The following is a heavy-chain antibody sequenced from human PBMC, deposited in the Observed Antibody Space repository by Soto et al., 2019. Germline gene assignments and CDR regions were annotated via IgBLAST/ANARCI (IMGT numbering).Heavy chain of an antibody. CDR2: IYWDDDM. Sequence: QITLKESGPTLVKPTQTLTLTCTFSGFSLSTSGVGVGWIRQPPGKALEWLALIYWDDDMRYSPSLKSRLTITKDTSKNQVVLTMTNMDPVDTATYYCAHNRKIITMVRGAALYWYFDLWGRGTLVTVSS. J-gene: IGHJ2*01. CDR3: AHNRKIITMVRGAALYWYFDL. CDR1: GFSLSTSGVG. V-gene: IGHV2-5*02. D-gene: IGHD3-10*01.